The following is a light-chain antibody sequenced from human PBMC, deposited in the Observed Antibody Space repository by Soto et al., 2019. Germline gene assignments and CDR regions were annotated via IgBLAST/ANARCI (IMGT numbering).Light chain of an antibody. V-gene: IGLV2-18*01. CDR1: STDFVSYNR. Sequence: QSALAQPPSVSGSPGQSVTISCTGTSTDFVSYNRVSWYQQPPGTAPKLIIYEASNRPSGVPDRFSGSKSGNTASLTISGQQAADDADYYCSLYTSENTYVFGTGTKVTVL. J-gene: IGLJ1*01. CDR3: SLYTSENTYV. CDR2: EAS.